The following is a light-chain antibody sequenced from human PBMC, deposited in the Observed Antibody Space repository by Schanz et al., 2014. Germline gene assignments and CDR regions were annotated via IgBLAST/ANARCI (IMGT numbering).Light chain of an antibody. V-gene: IGKV3-15*01. CDR3: QQSYSTPLT. Sequence: EIVMTHSPATLSVSPGERATLSCWASQSVSSNLAWYQQKPGQAPRLLIYGASTRATGIPARFSGSGSGTEFTLTISSLQSEDFATYYCQQSYSTPLTFGGGTKVDIK. CDR2: GAS. J-gene: IGKJ4*01. CDR1: QSVSSN.